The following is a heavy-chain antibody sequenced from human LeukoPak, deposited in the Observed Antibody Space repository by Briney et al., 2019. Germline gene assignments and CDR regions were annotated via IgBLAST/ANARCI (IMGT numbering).Heavy chain of an antibody. D-gene: IGHD4-17*01. CDR1: GFTFSSYA. CDR2: ISGSGGST. V-gene: IGHV3-23*01. J-gene: IGHJ6*03. Sequence: GGSLRLSCAASGFTFSSYAMSWVRQAPGKGLEWVSAISGSGGSTYYADSVKGRFTISRDNSKNTLYLQMNSLRAEDTAVYYCAKNPGHGDYAGYYYYYYYMDVWGKGTTVTVSS. CDR3: AKNPGHGDYAGYYYYYYYMDV.